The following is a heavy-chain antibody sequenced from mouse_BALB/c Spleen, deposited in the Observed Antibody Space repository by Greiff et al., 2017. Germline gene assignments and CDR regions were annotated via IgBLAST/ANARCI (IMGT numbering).Heavy chain of an antibody. CDR3: ARGTMITTGFAY. J-gene: IGHJ3*01. V-gene: IGHV1-80*01. CDR1: GYAFSSYW. D-gene: IGHD2-4*01. CDR2: IYPGDGDT. Sequence: VKLQQSGAELVRPGSSVKISCKASGYAFSSYWMNWVKQRPGQGLEWIGQIYPGDGDTNYNGKFKGKATLTADKSSSTAYMQLSSLTSEDSAVYFCARGTMITTGFAYWGQGTLVTVSA.